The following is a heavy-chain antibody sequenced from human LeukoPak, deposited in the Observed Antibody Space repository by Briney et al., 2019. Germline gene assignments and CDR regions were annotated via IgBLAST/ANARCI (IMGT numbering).Heavy chain of an antibody. CDR3: ARGPSGLLIYYFDY. D-gene: IGHD2-21*02. J-gene: IGHJ4*02. Sequence: PSETLSLTCTVSGDSINSNGYYWGWIRQPPGKGLEWIGSIYYSGSTYYNPSLKSRVTISIDTSKKQFSLKLSSVTAADTAVYYCARGPSGLLIYYFDYWGQGTLVTVSS. CDR2: IYYSGST. V-gene: IGHV4-39*01. CDR1: GDSINSNGYY.